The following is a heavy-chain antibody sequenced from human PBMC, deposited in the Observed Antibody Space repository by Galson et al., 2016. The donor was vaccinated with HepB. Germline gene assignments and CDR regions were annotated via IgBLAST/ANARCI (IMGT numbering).Heavy chain of an antibody. CDR3: TTRWFDP. V-gene: IGHV3-15*01. CDR1: GGSISSNHW. Sequence: LTCAVSGGSISSNHWWTWVRQPPGKGLEWIGRIKSKTDGGTTDYAAPVKGRFTISRDDSKNTLYLQMNSLKTEDTAVYYCTTRWFDPWSQGTLVTVSS. CDR2: IKSKTDGGTT. J-gene: IGHJ5*02.